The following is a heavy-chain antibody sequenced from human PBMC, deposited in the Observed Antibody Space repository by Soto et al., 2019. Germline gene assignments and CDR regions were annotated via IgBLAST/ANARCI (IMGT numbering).Heavy chain of an antibody. CDR1: GYTFTSYG. J-gene: IGHJ4*02. Sequence: ASVKVSCKASGYTFTSYGISWVRQVPGQGLEWMGWISAYNGNTNYAQKLQGRVTMTTDTSTSTAYMELRSLRSDDTAVYYCARAWGIAAAGTSHFDYWGQGTLVTVSS. CDR3: ARAWGIAAAGTSHFDY. V-gene: IGHV1-18*01. D-gene: IGHD6-13*01. CDR2: ISAYNGNT.